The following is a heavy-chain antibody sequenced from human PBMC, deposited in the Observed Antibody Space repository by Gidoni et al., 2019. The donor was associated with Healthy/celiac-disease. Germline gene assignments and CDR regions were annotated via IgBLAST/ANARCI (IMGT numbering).Heavy chain of an antibody. CDR3: VKSRIAVAGFFDY. D-gene: IGHD6-19*01. J-gene: IGHJ4*02. CDR1: GFTFSSYA. CDR2: ISSNGGST. V-gene: IGHV3-64D*08. Sequence: EVQLVESGGGLVQPGGSLRLSCSASGFTFSSYAMHWVRQAPGKGLEYVSAISSNGGSTYYADSVKGRFTISRDNSKNTPYLQMSSLRAEDTAVYYCVKSRIAVAGFFDYWGQGTLVTVSS.